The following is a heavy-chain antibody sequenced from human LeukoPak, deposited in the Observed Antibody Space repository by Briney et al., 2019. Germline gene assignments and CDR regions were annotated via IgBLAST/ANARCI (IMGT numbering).Heavy chain of an antibody. CDR3: AKDRGYCSGGSCYRSSDY. D-gene: IGHD2-15*01. CDR1: GFTFDDYG. V-gene: IGHV3-23*01. J-gene: IGHJ4*02. CDR2: ISGSGGST. Sequence: GGSLRLSCAASGFTFDDYGMSWVRQAPGKGLEWVSAISGSGGSTYYADSVKGRFTISRDNSKNTLYLQMNSLRAEDTAVYYCAKDRGYCSGGSCYRSSDYWGQGTLVTVSS.